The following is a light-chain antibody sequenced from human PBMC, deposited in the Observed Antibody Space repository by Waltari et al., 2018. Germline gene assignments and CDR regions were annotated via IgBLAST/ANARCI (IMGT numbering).Light chain of an antibody. CDR1: SSNLGNNV. CDR2: RNE. V-gene: IGLV1-44*01. J-gene: IGLJ3*02. CDR3: ASWDDSLNGHCV. Sequence: QSVLTQPPSASGTPGQRVTISCSGTSSNLGNNVVNWYQQVPGTAPKLLIYRNERRTSWVPDRFSVSKSGTSASLAISGLQSEDEAEYYCASWDDSLNGHCVFGGGTMVTVL.